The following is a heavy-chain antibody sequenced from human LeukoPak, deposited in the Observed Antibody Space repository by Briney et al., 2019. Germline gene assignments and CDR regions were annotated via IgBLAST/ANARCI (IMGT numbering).Heavy chain of an antibody. D-gene: IGHD3-10*01. J-gene: IGHJ4*02. Sequence: GASVKVSCKASGYTFTSYGISWVRQAPGQGLEWMGWISAYNGNTNYAQKLQGRVTMTTDTSTSTAYMELRSLRSDDTAVYYCARLGDYYGSGSYYNLLIFDYWGQGTLVTVSS. V-gene: IGHV1-18*01. CDR1: GYTFTSYG. CDR2: ISAYNGNT. CDR3: ARLGDYYGSGSYYNLLIFDY.